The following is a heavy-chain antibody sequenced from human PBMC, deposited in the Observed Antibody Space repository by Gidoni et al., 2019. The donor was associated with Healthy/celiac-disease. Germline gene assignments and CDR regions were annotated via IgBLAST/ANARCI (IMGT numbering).Heavy chain of an antibody. V-gene: IGHV3-23*01. CDR2: ISGSGGST. D-gene: IGHD2-2*01. CDR1: GFTFSSYA. Sequence: LSCAASGFTFSSYAMSWVRQAPGKGLEWVSAISGSGGSTYYADSVKGRFTISRDNSKNTLYLQMNSLRAEDTAVYYCAKERVRILYVVPAAKEANDAFDIWGQGTMVTVSS. CDR3: AKERVRILYVVPAAKEANDAFDI. J-gene: IGHJ3*02.